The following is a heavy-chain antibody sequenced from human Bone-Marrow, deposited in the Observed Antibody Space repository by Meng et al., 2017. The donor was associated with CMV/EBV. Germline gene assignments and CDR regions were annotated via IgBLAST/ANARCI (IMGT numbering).Heavy chain of an antibody. CDR3: MTPEAVAGMRAY. Sequence: SETLSLTCAVYGGSFSNYYWSWIRQPPGKGLEWIGSIYYSGSTYYNPSLKSRVTISVDTSKNQFSLKLSSVTAADTAVYYCMTPEAVAGMRAYWGQGTLVTVSS. CDR1: GGSFSNYY. CDR2: IYYSGST. J-gene: IGHJ4*02. D-gene: IGHD6-19*01. V-gene: IGHV4-59*05.